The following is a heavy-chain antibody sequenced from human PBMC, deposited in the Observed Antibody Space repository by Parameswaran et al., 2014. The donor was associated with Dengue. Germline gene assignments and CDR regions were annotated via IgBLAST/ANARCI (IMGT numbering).Heavy chain of an antibody. J-gene: IGHJ4*02. CDR3: ARDLVTRWNYVGVFDL. V-gene: IGHV3-33*01. CDR2: IWKDGNNI. D-gene: IGHD2-21*02. Sequence: WIRQPPGKGLEWLAVIWKDGNNIVYFDSVKGRFTISRDNSKNTLYLEMNSLRDEDTALYYCARDLVTRWNYVGVFDLWGRGTQVTVSS.